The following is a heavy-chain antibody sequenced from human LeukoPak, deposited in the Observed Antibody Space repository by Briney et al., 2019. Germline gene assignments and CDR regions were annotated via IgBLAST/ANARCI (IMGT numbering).Heavy chain of an antibody. CDR2: ISSSSTTI. CDR1: GFTFSTYS. J-gene: IGHJ4*02. D-gene: IGHD1-1*01. CDR3: ASFGINWSSFY. V-gene: IGHV3-48*04. Sequence: GGSLRLSCAASGFTFSTYSMNWVRQAPGKGLEWVSYISSSSTTIYYADSVKGRFTISRDNAKNTMYLQMNSLRAEDTAVYYCASFGINWSSFYWGQGTLVTVSS.